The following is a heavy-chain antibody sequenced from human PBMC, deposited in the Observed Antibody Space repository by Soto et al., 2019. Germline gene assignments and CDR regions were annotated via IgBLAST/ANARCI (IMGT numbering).Heavy chain of an antibody. CDR2: INHSGST. D-gene: IGHD3-3*01. CDR3: ARTSLTLFGPSNDYYGMGV. J-gene: IGHJ6*02. Sequence: SATLSLTCAFYGGSFRGYYWTWILQPPGTGLEWIGEINHSGSTNYNPSLKSRVTISVDTSKNQFSLKLTSVTAADTAVYYCARTSLTLFGPSNDYYGMGVWGLGTTVT. V-gene: IGHV4-34*01. CDR1: GGSFRGYY.